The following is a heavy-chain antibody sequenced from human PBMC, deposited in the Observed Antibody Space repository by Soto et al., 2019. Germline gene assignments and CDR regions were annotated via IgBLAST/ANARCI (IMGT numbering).Heavy chain of an antibody. CDR2: IYYSGST. V-gene: IGHV4-31*03. CDR1: GGSISSGGYY. Sequence: SETLSLTCTVSGGSISSGGYYWSWIRQHPGKGLEWIGYIYYSGSTYYNPSLKSRVTISVDTPKNQFSLKLSSVTAADTAVYYCARDVTNYFDYWGQGTLVTVSS. CDR3: ARDVTNYFDY. J-gene: IGHJ4*02. D-gene: IGHD2-21*02.